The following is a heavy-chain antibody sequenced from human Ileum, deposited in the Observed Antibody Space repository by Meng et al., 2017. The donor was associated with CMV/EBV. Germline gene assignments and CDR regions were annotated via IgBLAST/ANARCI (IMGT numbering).Heavy chain of an antibody. Sequence: CAASGFTFGSDSMNWVRQAPGKGLEWVSSISSSISYIYYADSVKGRFTISRDNAKNSLYLQMNSLRAEDTAVYYCARTYGVVVAQSDYWGQGTLVTVSS. V-gene: IGHV3-21*01. CDR1: GFTFGSDS. CDR3: ARTYGVVVAQSDY. D-gene: IGHD2-15*01. CDR2: ISSSISYI. J-gene: IGHJ4*02.